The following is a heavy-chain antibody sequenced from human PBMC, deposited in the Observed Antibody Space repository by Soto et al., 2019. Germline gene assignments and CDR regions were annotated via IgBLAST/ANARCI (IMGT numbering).Heavy chain of an antibody. V-gene: IGHV3-21*06. D-gene: IGHD3-16*01. J-gene: IGHJ4*02. CDR3: ARDGLTFGGD. CDR2: ISSSSAYI. CDR1: GFTVGSLT. Sequence: EVHLVEAGGGLVKPGESLTLSCAASGFTVGSLTLNWVGQAPGKGVEWVSSISSSSAYIYYAESVKGRFTISRDNARSTLYLQMNSLGLDDTAVYFCARDGLTFGGDWGQGTLVAVSS.